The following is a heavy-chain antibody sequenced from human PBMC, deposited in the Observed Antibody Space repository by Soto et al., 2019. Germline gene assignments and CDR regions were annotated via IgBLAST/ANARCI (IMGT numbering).Heavy chain of an antibody. CDR2: IDWDDEK. D-gene: IGHD6-13*01. J-gene: IGHJ4*02. CDR3: ARTRAVAGSFLFDY. CDR1: GFSLSTSGMC. V-gene: IGHV2-70*01. Sequence: SGPTLVNPTQTLTLTCTFSGFSLSTSGMCVSWIRQPPGKTLDWLAVIDWDDEKFYSTSLKARLTISKDTSKNQVVLTMTNMDPVDTATYYCARTRAVAGSFLFDYWGQGTLVTVSS.